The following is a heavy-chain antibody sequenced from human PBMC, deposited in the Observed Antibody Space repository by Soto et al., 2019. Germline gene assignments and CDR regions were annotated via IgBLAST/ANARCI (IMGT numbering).Heavy chain of an antibody. CDR1: GFTFSSYW. CDR3: ARVDSSSWYGIDY. J-gene: IGHJ4*02. V-gene: IGHV3-74*01. Sequence: GGSLRLSCAASGFTFSSYWMHWVRQAPGKGLVWVSRINSDGSSTSYADSVKGRFTISRDNAKNTLYLQMNSLRAEDTAVYYCARVDSSSWYGIDYWGQGTLVTVSS. D-gene: IGHD6-13*01. CDR2: INSDGSST.